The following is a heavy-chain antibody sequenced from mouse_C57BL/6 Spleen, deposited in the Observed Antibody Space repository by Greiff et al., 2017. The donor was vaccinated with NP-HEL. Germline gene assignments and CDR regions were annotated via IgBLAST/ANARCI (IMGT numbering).Heavy chain of an antibody. CDR3: ASSTAQEDAMDY. Sequence: VQLQQPGAELVKPGASVKVSCKASGYTFTSYWMHWVKQRPGQGLEWIGRIHPSDSDTNYNQKFKGKATLTVDKSSSTAYMQLSSLTSEDSAVYYCASSTAQEDAMDYWGQGTSVTVSS. CDR2: IHPSDSDT. CDR1: GYTFTSYW. V-gene: IGHV1-74*01. D-gene: IGHD3-2*02. J-gene: IGHJ4*01.